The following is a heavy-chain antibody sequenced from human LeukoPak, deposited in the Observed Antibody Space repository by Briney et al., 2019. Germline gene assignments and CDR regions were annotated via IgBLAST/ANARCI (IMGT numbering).Heavy chain of an antibody. CDR2: IKSKTEGGIT. D-gene: IGHD1-26*01. CDR1: GFTSSNAW. CDR3: TTPIMGATRAGFGF. V-gene: IGHV3-15*01. Sequence: PGGSLRLSCAASGFTSSNAWMSWVRQVSGKGLEWVGRIKSKTEGGITDYAAPVKGRFTISRDDSENTLHLQMNSLKTEDTAVYYCTTPIMGATRAGFGFWGQGTLVTVSS. J-gene: IGHJ4*02.